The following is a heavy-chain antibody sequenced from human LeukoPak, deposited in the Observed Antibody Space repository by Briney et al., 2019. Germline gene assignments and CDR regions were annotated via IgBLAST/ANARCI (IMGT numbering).Heavy chain of an antibody. CDR2: ISSGSSAI. CDR3: ARDPYYYEMEYFFDQ. CDR1: GFTFTTYS. J-gene: IGHJ4*02. D-gene: IGHD3-22*01. Sequence: GGSLRLSCEASGFTFTTYSMTWVRQAPGKGLEWVSIISSGSSAIFSADALKGRFTISRDDAKNLLYLDMNSLRTEDTAVYSCARDPYYYEMEYFFDQWGQGTLVTVSS. V-gene: IGHV3-21*01.